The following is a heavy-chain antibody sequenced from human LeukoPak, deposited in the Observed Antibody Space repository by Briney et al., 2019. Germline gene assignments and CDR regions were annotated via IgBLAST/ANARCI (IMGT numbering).Heavy chain of an antibody. Sequence: SETLSLTCTVSGGSISSYYWSWIRQPPGKGLEWIGYIYYSGSTKYNASLKSRVTISVDTSKNQFSLNLSSVTAADTAVYYCARLGCSGGSCYDENWGQGTLVTVSS. CDR1: GGSISSYY. V-gene: IGHV4-59*08. D-gene: IGHD2-15*01. CDR2: IYYSGST. CDR3: ARLGCSGGSCYDEN. J-gene: IGHJ4*02.